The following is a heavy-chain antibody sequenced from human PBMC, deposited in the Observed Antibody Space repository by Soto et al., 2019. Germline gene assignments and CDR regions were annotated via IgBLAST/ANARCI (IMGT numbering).Heavy chain of an antibody. V-gene: IGHV1-46*03. J-gene: IGHJ4*02. CDR3: ARDPSDIVVVPAATPFDY. Sequence: ASVTVSCQASGYTFTSYYMHWVRQAPRQGLEWMGIINPSGGSTSYAQKFQGRVTMTRDTSTSTVYMELSSLRSEDTAVYYCARDPSDIVVVPAATPFDYWGQGTLVTVSS. D-gene: IGHD2-2*01. CDR1: GYTFTSYY. CDR2: INPSGGST.